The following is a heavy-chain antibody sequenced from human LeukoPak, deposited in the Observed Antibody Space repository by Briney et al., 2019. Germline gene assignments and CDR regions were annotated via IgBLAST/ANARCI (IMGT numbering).Heavy chain of an antibody. CDR1: GFTVSSSY. CDR2: IYSGGSA. V-gene: IGHV3-66*02. Sequence: GGSLRLSCAASGFTVSSSYMSWVRQAPGKGLEWVSVIYSGGSAYYADSVKGRFTISRDNSQNKMYLQMNSLRAEDTAVYYCATEGQYYDSSGYPTWAFDSWGQGTLVTVSS. D-gene: IGHD3-22*01. J-gene: IGHJ4*02. CDR3: ATEGQYYDSSGYPTWAFDS.